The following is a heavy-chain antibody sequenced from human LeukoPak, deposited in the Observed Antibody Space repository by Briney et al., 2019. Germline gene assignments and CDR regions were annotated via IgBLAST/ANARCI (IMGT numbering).Heavy chain of an antibody. V-gene: IGHV3-20*04. Sequence: GGSLRLSCATSGFSFDDYGMSWVRQAPGKALEWVSNINWNGGSTVYADSVKGRFTISRDNAKNSLYLQLNSLRAEDTAFYFCARTGTAVPDWFDPWGQGTLVTVSS. J-gene: IGHJ5*02. CDR2: INWNGGST. D-gene: IGHD1-1*01. CDR1: GFSFDDYG. CDR3: ARTGTAVPDWFDP.